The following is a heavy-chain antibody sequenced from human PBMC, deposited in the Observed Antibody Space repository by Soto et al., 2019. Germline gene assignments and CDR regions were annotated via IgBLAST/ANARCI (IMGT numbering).Heavy chain of an antibody. CDR2: INPSGGST. V-gene: IGHV1-46*03. CDR1: GYTFTSYY. J-gene: IGHJ5*02. Sequence: ASVKVSCKASGYTFTSYYMHWVRQAPGQGLEWMGIINPSGGSTSYAQKFQGRVTMTRDTSTSTVYMELSSLRSEDTAVYYCASAMTTVTTDQIPNWFGPWGQGTLVTVSS. D-gene: IGHD4-4*01. CDR3: ASAMTTVTTDQIPNWFGP.